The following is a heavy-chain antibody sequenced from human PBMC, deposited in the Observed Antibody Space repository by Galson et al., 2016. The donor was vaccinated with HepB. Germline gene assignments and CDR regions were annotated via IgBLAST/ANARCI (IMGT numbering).Heavy chain of an antibody. CDR3: AAVPHMSPFDP. CDR1: GGTFRSYA. CDR2: IIPIFGTA. Sequence: SVKVSCKASGGTFRSYAISWVRQAPGQGLEWMGGIIPIFGTANYAQKSQGRVTITADESTSTVYMELSSLRSEDTAVYYCAAVPHMSPFDPWGQGTLVTVSS. D-gene: IGHD2-21*01. V-gene: IGHV1-69*13. J-gene: IGHJ5*02.